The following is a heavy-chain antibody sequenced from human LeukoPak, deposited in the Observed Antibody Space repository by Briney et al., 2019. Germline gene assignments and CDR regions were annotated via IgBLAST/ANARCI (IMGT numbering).Heavy chain of an antibody. D-gene: IGHD6-13*01. V-gene: IGHV3-23*01. Sequence: GGSLRLSCAASGFTFSSYAMSWVRQAPGKGLEWVSTISGGSGSTYYADSVKGRFGISRDNSKNTLYLQMNSLRAEDTAVYYCAKDRIAAVGTPYYYYGMDVWGQGTTVTVSS. CDR2: ISGGSGST. CDR1: GFTFSSYA. CDR3: AKDRIAAVGTPYYYYGMDV. J-gene: IGHJ6*02.